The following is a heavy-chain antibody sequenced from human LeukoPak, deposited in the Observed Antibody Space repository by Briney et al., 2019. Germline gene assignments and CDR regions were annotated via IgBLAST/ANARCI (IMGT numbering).Heavy chain of an antibody. CDR1: GFTFSSHG. CDR3: ARNLRNGGFWSGDYYMDV. CDR2: ISYDGSNT. D-gene: IGHD3-3*01. Sequence: GRSLRLSCAASGFTFSSHGMHWVRQAPGKGLEWVAVISYDGSNTYYADSVKGRFTISRDNSKNTLYLQMNSLRAEDTAVYYCARNLRNGGFWSGDYYMDVWGKGTTVTVSS. V-gene: IGHV3-30*03. J-gene: IGHJ6*03.